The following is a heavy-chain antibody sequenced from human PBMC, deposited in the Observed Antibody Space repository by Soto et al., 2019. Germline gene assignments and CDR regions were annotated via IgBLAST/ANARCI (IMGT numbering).Heavy chain of an antibody. CDR3: AIFRSHYYDSSGYYSPYY. V-gene: IGHV3-23*01. D-gene: IGHD3-22*01. Sequence: GGSLRLSCAASGFTFSSYAMSWVRQAPGKGLEWVSAISGSGGSTYYADSVKGRFTISRDNSKNTLYLQMNSLRAEDTAVYYCAIFRSHYYDSSGYYSPYYWGQGTLGTVS. J-gene: IGHJ4*02. CDR1: GFTFSSYA. CDR2: ISGSGGST.